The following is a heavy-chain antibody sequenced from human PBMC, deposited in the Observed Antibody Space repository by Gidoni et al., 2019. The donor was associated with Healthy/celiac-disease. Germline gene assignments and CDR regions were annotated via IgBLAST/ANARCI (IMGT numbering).Heavy chain of an antibody. CDR3: ARGGIAAAGHKRRNWFDP. Sequence: QVQLQQWGAGLLKPSETLSLTCAVYGGSFSGYYWTWIRQPPGKGLECIGEINHSGSTNYNRSLKSRVTISVDTSKNQFSLKLSSVTAAETAVYYCARGGIAAAGHKRRNWFDPWGQGTLVTVSS. CDR2: INHSGST. D-gene: IGHD6-13*01. J-gene: IGHJ5*02. CDR1: GGSFSGYY. V-gene: IGHV4-34*01.